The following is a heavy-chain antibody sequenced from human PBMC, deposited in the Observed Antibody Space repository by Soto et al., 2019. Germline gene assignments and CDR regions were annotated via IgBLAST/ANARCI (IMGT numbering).Heavy chain of an antibody. V-gene: IGHV3-33*01. Sequence: QVQLVESGGGVVQPGRSLRLSCAASGFTFSSYGMHWVRQAPGKGLEWVAVIWYDGSNKYYADSVKGRFTISRDNSKNTLYLQMTSLRAEDTAVYYCARDGAGAFDYWGQGTLVTVSS. J-gene: IGHJ4*02. CDR1: GFTFSSYG. D-gene: IGHD3-10*01. CDR2: IWYDGSNK. CDR3: ARDGAGAFDY.